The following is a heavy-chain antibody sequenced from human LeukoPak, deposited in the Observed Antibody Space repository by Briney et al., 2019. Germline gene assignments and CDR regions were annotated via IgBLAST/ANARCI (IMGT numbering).Heavy chain of an antibody. CDR2: INHSGST. Sequence: SETLSLTCAVYGGSFSGYYWSWIRQPPGKGLEWIGEINHSGSTNYNPSLKSRVTISVDTSKNQFSLKLSSVTAADTAVYYCARATKIAYNAFDIWGQRTMVTVSS. CDR3: ARATKIAYNAFDI. V-gene: IGHV4-34*01. D-gene: IGHD4-11*01. J-gene: IGHJ3*02. CDR1: GGSFSGYY.